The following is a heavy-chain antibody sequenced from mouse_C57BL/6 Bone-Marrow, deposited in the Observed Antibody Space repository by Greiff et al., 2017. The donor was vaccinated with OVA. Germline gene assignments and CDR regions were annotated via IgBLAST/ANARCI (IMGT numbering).Heavy chain of an antibody. CDR3: ATYYSNYGGGFAMDY. V-gene: IGHV1-82*01. CDR1: GYAFSSSW. Sequence: VQLQQSGPELVKPGASVKISCKASGYAFSSSWMNWVKQRPGKGLEWIGRIYPGDGDTNYNGKFKGKATLTADKSSSTAYMQLSSLTSEDSAVYFCATYYSNYGGGFAMDYWGQGTSVTVSS. J-gene: IGHJ4*01. CDR2: IYPGDGDT. D-gene: IGHD2-5*01.